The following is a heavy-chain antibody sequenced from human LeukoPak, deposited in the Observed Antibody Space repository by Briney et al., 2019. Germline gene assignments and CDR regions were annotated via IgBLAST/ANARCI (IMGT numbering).Heavy chain of an antibody. CDR2: IKQDGSEK. J-gene: IGHJ4*02. D-gene: IGHD6-19*01. Sequence: PGGSLRLSCAASGFSFSSYWMSWGRQAPGKGLEWVANIKQDGSEKYYVDSVKGRFTISRDNAKNSLYLQMNSVRAEDTAVYYCARRQCLVAGGFDYWGQGTLVTVSS. CDR1: GFSFSSYW. CDR3: ARRQCLVAGGFDY. V-gene: IGHV3-7*01.